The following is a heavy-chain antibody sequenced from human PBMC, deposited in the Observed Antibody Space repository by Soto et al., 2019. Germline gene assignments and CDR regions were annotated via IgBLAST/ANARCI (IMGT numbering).Heavy chain of an antibody. CDR3: TRDPLRIYENY. CDR2: LYSDGST. CDR1: GFNVSSDY. J-gene: IGHJ4*02. Sequence: GGSLRLSCAASGFNVSSDYMTWVRHAPGKGQEWVSILYSDGSTYYADSVTGRFTISRDNAKNILYLQMNSLRAEDTAVYFCTRDPLRIYENYWGQGTLVTVSS. V-gene: IGHV3-66*01. D-gene: IGHD1-20*01.